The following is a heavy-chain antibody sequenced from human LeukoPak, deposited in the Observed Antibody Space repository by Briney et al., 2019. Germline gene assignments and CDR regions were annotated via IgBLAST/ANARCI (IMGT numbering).Heavy chain of an antibody. CDR3: AREDHGGNYRMDYYGMDV. CDR1: GGSISSYY. CDR2: IYYSGST. J-gene: IGHJ6*02. D-gene: IGHD4-23*01. Sequence: SETLSLTCTVSGGSISSYYWSWIRQPPGKGLEWIGYIYYSGSTNYNPSLKSRVTISVDTSKNQFSLKLSSVTAADTAVYYCAREDHGGNYRMDYYGMDVWGQGTTVTVSS. V-gene: IGHV4-59*01.